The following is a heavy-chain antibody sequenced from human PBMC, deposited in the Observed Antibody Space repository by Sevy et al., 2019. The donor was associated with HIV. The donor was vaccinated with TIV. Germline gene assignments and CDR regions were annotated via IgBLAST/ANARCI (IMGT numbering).Heavy chain of an antibody. Sequence: GGSLRLSCAASGFDFSTYDMHWVRQAPGKGLEWVAFISFDGSDKWYVDSVKGRFTISRDNSKNTLYVQMNTLRDEDTAVYYCAKRERSYYDSSGNYDAFDVWGEGTSGTVSS. V-gene: IGHV3-33*03. J-gene: IGHJ3*01. CDR3: AKRERSYYDSSGNYDAFDV. CDR1: GFDFSTYD. CDR2: ISFDGSDK. D-gene: IGHD3-22*01.